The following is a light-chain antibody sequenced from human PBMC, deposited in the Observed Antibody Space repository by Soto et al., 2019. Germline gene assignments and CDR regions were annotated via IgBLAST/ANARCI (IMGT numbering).Light chain of an antibody. V-gene: IGKV3D-20*02. CDR1: QSVSSSY. CDR3: QQRSNWPIT. CDR2: GAS. Sequence: IMLTQSPGTLSLSPGERATLSCRASQSVSSSYLAWYQQKPGQAPRLLIYGASSRATGIPDRFSGSGSGTDFTLTISSLEPEDFAVYYCQQRSNWPITFGQGTRLEI. J-gene: IGKJ5*01.